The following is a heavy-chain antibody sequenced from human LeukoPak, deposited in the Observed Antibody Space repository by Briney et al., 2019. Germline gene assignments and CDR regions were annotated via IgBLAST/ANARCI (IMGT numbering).Heavy chain of an antibody. D-gene: IGHD1-26*01. J-gene: IGHJ4*02. CDR2: INPKSGGA. Sequence: ASVKVSCKASGYTFTGYYIHWVRQAPGQGLEWMGWINPKSGGANYAQKFQGRVTMTRDTSISTAYMELSRLRSDDTAVYYCARVIAAPMSLYSGSAIDYWGQGTLVTVSS. V-gene: IGHV1-2*02. CDR1: GYTFTGYY. CDR3: ARVIAAPMSLYSGSAIDY.